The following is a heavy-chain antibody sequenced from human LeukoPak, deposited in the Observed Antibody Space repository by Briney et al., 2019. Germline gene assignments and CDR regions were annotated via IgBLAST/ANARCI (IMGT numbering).Heavy chain of an antibody. CDR2: INLSGGGT. Sequence: GASVKVSCKASGYTFTSYYMHWVRQAPGQGLEWMGIINLSGGGTSYAQKFQGRVTMTRDTSTSTVYMELSSLRSEDTAVYYCARDRQLWLQRFDYWGQGTLVTVSS. V-gene: IGHV1-46*01. CDR3: ARDRQLWLQRFDY. J-gene: IGHJ4*02. D-gene: IGHD5-18*01. CDR1: GYTFTSYY.